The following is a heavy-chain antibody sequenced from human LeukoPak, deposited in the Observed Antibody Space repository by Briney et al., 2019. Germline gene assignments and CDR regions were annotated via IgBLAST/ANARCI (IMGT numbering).Heavy chain of an antibody. CDR3: ARRLPTVGTTGGGFDV. CDR1: GYGFNSHW. D-gene: IGHD1-26*01. Sequence: HGESLKISCKGSGYGFNSHWIGWVRQMPGKGLEWIGTIYPGDSDTRYSPSFQGQVTISADKSINTAYLQWRSLKASDTAMYYCARRLPTVGTTGGGFDVWGQGTLVTVSS. J-gene: IGHJ3*01. V-gene: IGHV5-51*01. CDR2: IYPGDSDT.